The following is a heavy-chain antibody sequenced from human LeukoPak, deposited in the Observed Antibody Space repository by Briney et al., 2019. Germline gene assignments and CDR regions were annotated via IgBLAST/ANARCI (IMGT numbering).Heavy chain of an antibody. CDR1: GFTFSSYA. D-gene: IGHD1-26*01. Sequence: GRSLRLSCAASGFTFSSYAMHWVRQAPGKGLEWVAVISYDGSNKYYADSVKGRFTISRDNSKNTLYLQMNSLRAEDTAVYYCARDLGSYFYFDYWGQGTLVTVSS. CDR2: ISYDGSNK. J-gene: IGHJ4*02. CDR3: ARDLGSYFYFDY. V-gene: IGHV3-30-3*01.